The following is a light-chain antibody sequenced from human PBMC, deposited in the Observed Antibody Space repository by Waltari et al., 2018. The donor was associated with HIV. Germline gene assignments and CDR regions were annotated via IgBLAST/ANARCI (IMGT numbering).Light chain of an antibody. CDR1: QTIGDY. V-gene: IGKV1-39*01. CDR3: EQIYTFPLFS. CDR2: SAT. Sequence: DIQLTQSPSPLSASVGDRVTITCWASQTIGDYVNWYQQKPGKPPKLLIYSATSLQPGVPSRFSGSGSGTDFALTISSLQPEDFAIYYCEQIYTFPLFSFGPGTKVDIK. J-gene: IGKJ3*01.